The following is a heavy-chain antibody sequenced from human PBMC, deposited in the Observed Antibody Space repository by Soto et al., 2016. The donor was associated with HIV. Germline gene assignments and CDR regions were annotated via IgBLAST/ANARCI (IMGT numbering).Heavy chain of an antibody. D-gene: IGHD3-22*01. J-gene: IGHJ4*02. Sequence: QVQLVQSGAEVKKPGASLRISCKASGYTFNSYAISWVRQAPGQGLGWMGTIDTYNRNTNYPQKLQGRVTMTTDTSTNTVYLDLLSLTSDDTAVYYCARTYDSSSYNRRFYFDYWGQGTLVTVSS. CDR1: GYTFNSYA. CDR2: IDTYNRNT. CDR3: ARTYDSSSYNRRFYFDY. V-gene: IGHV1-18*01.